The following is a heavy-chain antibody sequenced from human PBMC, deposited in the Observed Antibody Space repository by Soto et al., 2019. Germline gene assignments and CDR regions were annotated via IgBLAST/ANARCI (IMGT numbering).Heavy chain of an antibody. V-gene: IGHV3-74*01. CDR1: GFTLSSYG. Sequence: EVQLVESGGGLVQPGGSLRLSCAASGFTLSSYGMHWVRQAPGKGLVWVSRINSDGIGTNYADSVKGRFTISRDNAKNTLYLQMNSLRAEDAAVYYCARGYYYGMDVWGQGTTVTVSS. J-gene: IGHJ6*02. CDR2: INSDGIGT. CDR3: ARGYYYGMDV.